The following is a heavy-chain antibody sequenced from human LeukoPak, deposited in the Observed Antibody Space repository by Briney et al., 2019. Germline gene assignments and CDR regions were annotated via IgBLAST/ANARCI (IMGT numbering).Heavy chain of an antibody. CDR2: INHSGST. CDR3: ARHHRPLRYFDWLSKYYFDY. V-gene: IGHV4-34*01. CDR1: GGSFSGYY. J-gene: IGHJ4*02. Sequence: KASETLSLTCAVYGGSFSGYYWSWIRQPPGKGLEWIGEINHSGSTNYNPSLKSRVTISVDTSKNQFSLKLSSVTAADTAVYYCARHHRPLRYFDWLSKYYFDYWGQGTLVTVSS. D-gene: IGHD3-9*01.